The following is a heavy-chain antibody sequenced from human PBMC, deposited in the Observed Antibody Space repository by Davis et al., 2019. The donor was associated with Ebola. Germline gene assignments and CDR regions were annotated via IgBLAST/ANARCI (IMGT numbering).Heavy chain of an antibody. CDR3: AKDGIAARPNYFDY. D-gene: IGHD6-6*01. V-gene: IGHV3-48*01. CDR1: GFTFSSYS. J-gene: IGHJ4*02. CDR2: ISSSSSTI. Sequence: PGGSLRLSCAASGFTFSSYSMNWVRQAPGKGLEWVSYISSSSSTIYYADSVKGRFTISRDNAKNSLYLQMNSLRAEDTAVYYCAKDGIAARPNYFDYWGQGTLVTVSS.